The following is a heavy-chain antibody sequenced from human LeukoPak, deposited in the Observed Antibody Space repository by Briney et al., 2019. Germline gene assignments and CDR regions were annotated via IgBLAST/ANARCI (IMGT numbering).Heavy chain of an antibody. V-gene: IGHV3-48*01. CDR3: AKALLTTVVRSLHSFDY. CDR1: GFTFSSYS. CDR2: ISTTGTNV. J-gene: IGHJ4*02. Sequence: PGGSLRLSCAASGFTFSSYSMNWVRQAPGKGLEWVAKISTTGTNVYYADSVKGRFTISRDNSKNTLYLQMNSLRAEDTAVYYCAKALLTTVVRSLHSFDYWGQGTLVTVSS. D-gene: IGHD4-23*01.